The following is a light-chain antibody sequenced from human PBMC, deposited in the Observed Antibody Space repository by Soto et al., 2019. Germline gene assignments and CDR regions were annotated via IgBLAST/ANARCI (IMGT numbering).Light chain of an antibody. CDR1: HSDIGNYNY. CDR3: NSYREDHPRFYV. J-gene: IGLJ1*01. CDR2: DAG. Sequence: QSALTQPASVSGSPGQSITISCTGTHSDIGNYNYVSWYQHLPGKAPKLMIYDAGSRPSGVSSRFSGSKSGNTASLAISGLQAEDEADYYCNSYREDHPRFYVFGTGTKLTVL. V-gene: IGLV2-14*03.